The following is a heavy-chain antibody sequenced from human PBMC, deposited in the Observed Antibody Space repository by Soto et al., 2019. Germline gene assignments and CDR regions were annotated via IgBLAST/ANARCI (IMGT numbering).Heavy chain of an antibody. J-gene: IGHJ5*02. Sequence: PSETLALACSVSGDSISSSSYSWGWVRQPPGKGLEWIGSIYHSGNTYYNPSRKRRVTISVDTYKNQFSLKLSSVTATDTAAYYCAVTGSSDYYRMWFDPWGLGTLVTVSS. CDR2: IYHSGNT. D-gene: IGHD3-22*01. CDR3: AVTGSSDYYRMWFDP. CDR1: GDSISSSSYS. V-gene: IGHV4-39*01.